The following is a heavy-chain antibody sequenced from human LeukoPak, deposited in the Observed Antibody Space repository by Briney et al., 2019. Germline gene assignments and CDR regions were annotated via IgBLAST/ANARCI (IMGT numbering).Heavy chain of an antibody. V-gene: IGHV3-11*04. D-gene: IGHD5-12*01. CDR3: ARGVAHAFDI. Sequence: PGGSLRLSCTSSGFSFGDYSMTWVRQAPGKGLEWVSYISSSGTTIYYAASVKGRFTISRDNAKNSLYLQMNSLRAEDTAVYYCARGVAHAFDIWGQGTMVTVSS. J-gene: IGHJ3*02. CDR2: ISSSGTTI. CDR1: GFSFGDYS.